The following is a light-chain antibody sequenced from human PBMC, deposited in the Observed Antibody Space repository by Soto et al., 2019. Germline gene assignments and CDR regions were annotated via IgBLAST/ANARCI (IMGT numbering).Light chain of an antibody. CDR2: NND. Sequence: QSVLTQTPSASGTPGQRVTISCSGSSSNIGRNYVFWYQQLPGTAPKLFINNNDQRPSGVPDRFSGSKSGTSASLAISGLQAEDEADYYCQSFDTSLSGSVVFGGGTKLTVL. V-gene: IGLV1-47*02. CDR1: SSNIGRNY. J-gene: IGLJ2*01. CDR3: QSFDTSLSGSVV.